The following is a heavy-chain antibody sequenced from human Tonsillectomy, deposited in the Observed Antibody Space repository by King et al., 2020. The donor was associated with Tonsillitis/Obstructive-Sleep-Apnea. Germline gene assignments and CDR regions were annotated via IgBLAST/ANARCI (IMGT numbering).Heavy chain of an antibody. Sequence: VQLVESGGGLVQPGGSLRLSCLVSRFTFSSYAMHWVRQAPGKGLEYVSAISSNGGTTYYADSVKGRFTISRDNSKNTLYLQMSSLRAEDTAVYYCVKDISWAVVIPALGAFDLWGQGTMVTVSS. CDR2: ISSNGGTT. J-gene: IGHJ3*01. D-gene: IGHD2-2*01. CDR1: RFTFSSYA. V-gene: IGHV3-64D*06. CDR3: VKDISWAVVIPALGAFDL.